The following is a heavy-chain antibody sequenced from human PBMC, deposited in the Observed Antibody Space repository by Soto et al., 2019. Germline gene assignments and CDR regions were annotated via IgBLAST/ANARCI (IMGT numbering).Heavy chain of an antibody. CDR1: GDSMSSGGYS. CDR2: INDGGRT. D-gene: IGHD1-1*01. J-gene: IGHJ5*01. Sequence: QLQLQESGPGLVKPSQTLSLTCGVSGDSMSSGGYSWSWIRQPPGKGPEWIAYINDGGRTYYNPSLLSRVTMSIDTSQNQFSLNLTSVTAADTAVYFCARRVARAGTSWFDHWGQGTLVTVSS. V-gene: IGHV4-30-2*01. CDR3: ARRVARAGTSWFDH.